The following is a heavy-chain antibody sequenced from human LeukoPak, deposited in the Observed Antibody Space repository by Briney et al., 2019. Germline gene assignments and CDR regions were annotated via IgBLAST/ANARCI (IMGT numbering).Heavy chain of an antibody. CDR1: GGPISSGGYY. Sequence: PSETLSLTCTVSGGPISSGGYYWSWIRQHPGKGLEWIGYIYYSGSTYYNPSLKSRVTISVDTSKNQFSLKLSSVTAADTAVYYCARTTITMVRGVIMDYWGQGTLVTASS. J-gene: IGHJ4*02. CDR2: IYYSGST. V-gene: IGHV4-31*03. D-gene: IGHD3-10*01. CDR3: ARTTITMVRGVIMDY.